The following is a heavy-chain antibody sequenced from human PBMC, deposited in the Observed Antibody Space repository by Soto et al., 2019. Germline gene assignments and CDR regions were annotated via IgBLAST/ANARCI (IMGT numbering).Heavy chain of an antibody. CDR1: GFTFSSYG. CDR3: ARGKVWRLVWNAFDI. Sequence: QVQLVESGGGVVQPGRSLRLSCAASGFTFSSYGMHWVRQAPGKGLEWVAVIWYDGSNKYYADSVKGRFTISRDNSKNTLYLQMNSLRAEDTAVYYCARGKVWRLVWNAFDIWGQGTMVTVSS. J-gene: IGHJ3*02. V-gene: IGHV3-33*01. D-gene: IGHD3-16*01. CDR2: IWYDGSNK.